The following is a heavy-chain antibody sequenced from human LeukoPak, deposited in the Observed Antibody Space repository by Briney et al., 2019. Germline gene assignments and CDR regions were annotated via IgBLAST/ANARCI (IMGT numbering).Heavy chain of an antibody. D-gene: IGHD6-6*01. V-gene: IGHV1-46*01. CDR3: ARERRFGIAARPLFAFDI. CDR1: GYTFTSYY. CDR2: INPSGGST. Sequence: ASVKVSCKASGYTFTSYYMHWVRQAPGQGLEWMGIINPSGGSTSYAQKFQGRVTMTRDTSTSTVYMELSSLRSEDTAVYYCARERRFGIAARPLFAFDIWGQGTMVTVSS. J-gene: IGHJ3*02.